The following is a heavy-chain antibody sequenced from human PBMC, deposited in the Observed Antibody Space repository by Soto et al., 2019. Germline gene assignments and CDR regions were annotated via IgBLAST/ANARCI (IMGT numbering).Heavy chain of an antibody. V-gene: IGHV3-9*01. D-gene: IGHD3-9*01. J-gene: IGHJ4*02. CDR3: AKDMSGGYYDILTGSSFDY. CDR1: GFTFDDYA. CDR2: ISWNSGSI. Sequence: GGSLRLSCAASGFTFDDYAMHWVRQAPGKGLEWVSGISWNSGSIGYADSVKGRFTISRDNAKNSLYLQMNSLRAEDTALYYCAKDMSGGYYDILTGSSFDYWGQGTLVTVSS.